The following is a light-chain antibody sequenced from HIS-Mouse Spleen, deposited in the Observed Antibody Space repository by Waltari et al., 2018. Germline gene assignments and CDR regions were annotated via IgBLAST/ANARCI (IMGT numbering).Light chain of an antibody. CDR1: NIGSKS. V-gene: IGLV3-21*02. J-gene: IGLJ1*01. CDR2: DDS. CDR3: QVWHSSSDHYV. Sequence: SYVLTQPPSVSVAPGQTARITCGGNNIGSKSVHWYQQKPGQAPVLVVYDDSDRPSGIPGRFSGSNSGNTATLTISRVEAGDEADYYCQVWHSSSDHYVFGTGTKVTVL.